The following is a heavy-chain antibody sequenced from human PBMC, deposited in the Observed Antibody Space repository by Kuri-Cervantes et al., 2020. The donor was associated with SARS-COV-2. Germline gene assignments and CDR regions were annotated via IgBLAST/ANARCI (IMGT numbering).Heavy chain of an antibody. V-gene: IGHV3-7*01. Sequence: GESLKISCAASGFTFSSYWMSWVRQAPGKGLEWVANIKQDGSEKYYVDSVEGRFTISRDNAKNSLYLQMNSLRAEDTAVYYCARVDVVVPAAVPQFDYWGQGTLVTVSS. CDR2: IKQDGSEK. CDR3: ARVDVVVPAAVPQFDY. CDR1: GFTFSSYW. D-gene: IGHD2-2*01. J-gene: IGHJ4*02.